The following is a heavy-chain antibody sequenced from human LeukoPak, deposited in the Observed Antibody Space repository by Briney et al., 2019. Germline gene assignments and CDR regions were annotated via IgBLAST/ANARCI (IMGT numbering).Heavy chain of an antibody. CDR2: ISYDGSNK. Sequence: PGGSLRLSCAASGFTSSSYAMHWVRQAPGKGLEWVAVISYDGSNKYYADSVKGRFTISRDNSKNTLYLQMNSLRAEDTAVYYCARDDVLTGYYVLLDYWGQGTLVTVSS. V-gene: IGHV3-30*04. CDR1: GFTSSSYA. CDR3: ARDDVLTGYYVLLDY. J-gene: IGHJ4*02. D-gene: IGHD3-9*01.